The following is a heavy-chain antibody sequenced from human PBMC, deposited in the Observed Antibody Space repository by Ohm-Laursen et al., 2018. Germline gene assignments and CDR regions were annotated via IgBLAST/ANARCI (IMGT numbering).Heavy chain of an antibody. CDR2: ARNKANSYTT. J-gene: IGHJ4*02. CDR3: TRGPPDY. CDR1: GFTFSDHY. Sequence: GSLRLSCTAFGFTFSDHYMDWVRQAPGKGLEWVGRARNKANSYTTEYAASVKGRFTISRDDSKNSLFLQMNSLKIEDTAIYYCTRGPPDYWGQGTLVTVSS. V-gene: IGHV3-72*01.